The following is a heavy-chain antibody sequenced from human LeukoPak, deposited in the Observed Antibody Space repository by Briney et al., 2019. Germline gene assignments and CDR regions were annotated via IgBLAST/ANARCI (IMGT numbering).Heavy chain of an antibody. D-gene: IGHD3-3*01. CDR1: GGSMSSHY. Sequence: SETLSLTCTVSGGSMSSHYWSWIRQPPGKGLEWIGYIYYSGSTNYNPSLKSRVTISVDTSKNQFSLKLSSVTAADTAVYYCARGAPGGITIFGVVPGAFDIWGQGTMVTVSS. CDR2: IYYSGST. J-gene: IGHJ3*02. CDR3: ARGAPGGITIFGVVPGAFDI. V-gene: IGHV4-59*11.